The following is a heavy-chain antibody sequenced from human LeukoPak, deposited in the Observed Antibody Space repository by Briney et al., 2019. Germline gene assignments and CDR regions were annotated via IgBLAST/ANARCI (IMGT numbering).Heavy chain of an antibody. CDR2: ITRGSIYT. CDR3: ARVGYGSYYYYYMDV. V-gene: IGHV3-21*04. CDR1: GFTFSNYN. J-gene: IGHJ6*03. Sequence: GGSLRLSCAASGFTFSNYNMNWVRQTPGKGLECVSSITRGSIYTFYADSVKGRFTIYRDNAKNSLYLQMNSLRAEDTALYHCARVGYGSYYYYYMDVWGKGTTVTISS. D-gene: IGHD5-12*01.